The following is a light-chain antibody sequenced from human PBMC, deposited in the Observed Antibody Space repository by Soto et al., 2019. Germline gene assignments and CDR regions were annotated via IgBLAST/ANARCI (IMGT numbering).Light chain of an antibody. CDR2: RAS. CDR1: QSINNY. V-gene: IGKV3-15*01. Sequence: EIVMTQSPATLSVSPGGRATLSCRASQSINNYLAWYQQRPGQPPRLLIYRASTRATGIPDRFSGSGSRTEFSLTISSLQSEDFAVYYCQQYSTWPPKYTFGPGTKLKI. J-gene: IGKJ2*01. CDR3: QQYSTWPPKYT.